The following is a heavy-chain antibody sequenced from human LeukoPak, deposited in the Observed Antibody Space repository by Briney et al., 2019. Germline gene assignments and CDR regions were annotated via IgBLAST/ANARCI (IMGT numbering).Heavy chain of an antibody. D-gene: IGHD3-22*01. CDR3: ARDLGYHDSSMGQYYYYMDV. V-gene: IGHV1-18*01. CDR2: ISAYNGNT. CDR1: GYTFTSYG. Sequence: ASVKVSCKASGYTFTSYGISWVRQAPGQGLEWMGWISAYNGNTNYAQKLQGRVTMTTDTSTSTAHMELRSLRSDDTAVCYCARDLGYHDSSMGQYYYYMDVWGKGTTVTVSS. J-gene: IGHJ6*03.